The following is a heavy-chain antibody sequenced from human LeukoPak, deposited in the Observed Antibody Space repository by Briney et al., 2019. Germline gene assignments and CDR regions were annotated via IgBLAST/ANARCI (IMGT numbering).Heavy chain of an antibody. V-gene: IGHV1-2*06. CDR1: GYTFTGYY. D-gene: IGHD5-18*01. J-gene: IGHJ4*02. Sequence: GASVKVSCKASGYTFTGYYMHWMRQAPGQGLEWMGRINPNSGGTNYAQKFQGRVTMTRDTSISTAYMELSRLRSDDTAVYYCARFRSGYSYVHWGQGTLVTVSS. CDR3: ARFRSGYSYVH. CDR2: INPNSGGT.